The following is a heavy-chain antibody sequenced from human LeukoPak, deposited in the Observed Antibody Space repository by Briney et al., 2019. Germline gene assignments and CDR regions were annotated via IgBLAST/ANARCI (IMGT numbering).Heavy chain of an antibody. D-gene: IGHD1-1*01. CDR3: ARDKNWKPDF. V-gene: IGHV3-30*03. CDR2: VSFDGSNK. CDR1: GFIFSHFG. Sequence: GGSLRLSCAASGFIFSHFGMHWVRQVPGKGLDWVAVVSFDGSNKYFGDSVKGRFTISRDNSKNTLYLQMNSLRAEDTAVYYCARDKNWKPDFWGQGTLVTVSS. J-gene: IGHJ4*02.